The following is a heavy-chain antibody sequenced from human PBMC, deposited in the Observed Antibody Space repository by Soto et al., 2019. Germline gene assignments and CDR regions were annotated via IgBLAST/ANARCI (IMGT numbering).Heavy chain of an antibody. CDR2: ISSSSSTI. D-gene: IGHD3-16*02. CDR1: GFTFSSYS. Sequence: EVQLVESGGGLVQPGGSLRLSCAASGFTFSSYSMNWVRQAPGKGLEWVSYISSSSSTIYYADSVKGRFTISRDNAKNTLYLQMNSLRDEDTAVYYCAREDRPHDYVWGSYRTPFDYWGQGTLVPVSS. V-gene: IGHV3-48*02. J-gene: IGHJ4*02. CDR3: AREDRPHDYVWGSYRTPFDY.